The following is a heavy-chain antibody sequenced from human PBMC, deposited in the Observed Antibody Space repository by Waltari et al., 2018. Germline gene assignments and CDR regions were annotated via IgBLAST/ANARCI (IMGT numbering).Heavy chain of an antibody. CDR1: GGSFSGYY. D-gene: IGHD2-21*02. J-gene: IGHJ3*02. CDR3: ARRGLGVTPRLHAFDI. CDR2: INHVGST. Sequence: QVQLQQWGAGLLKPSETLSLTCAVYGGSFSGYYWSWIRQPPGKGLEWIGEINHVGSTTYTPSIKSRVTISVDTSKNQFSLKLSSVTAADTAVYYCARRGLGVTPRLHAFDIWGQGTMVTVSS. V-gene: IGHV4-34*01.